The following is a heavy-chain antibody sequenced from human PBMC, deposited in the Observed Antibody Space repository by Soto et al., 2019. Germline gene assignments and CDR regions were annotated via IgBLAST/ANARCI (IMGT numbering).Heavy chain of an antibody. D-gene: IGHD3-22*01. Sequence: SLRLSSAASGFTFINAWMTWVRQAPGQGLVWVVRIKSKTDGGTADYAAPVKGRFTTSRDESKNSVYLQMNSLKTEDTAIYYCVRTTYFSDSSVYTRFFDYWGQGTLVTVSS. CDR2: IKSKTDGGTA. CDR3: VRTTYFSDSSVYTRFFDY. J-gene: IGHJ4*02. CDR1: GFTFINAW. V-gene: IGHV3-15*01.